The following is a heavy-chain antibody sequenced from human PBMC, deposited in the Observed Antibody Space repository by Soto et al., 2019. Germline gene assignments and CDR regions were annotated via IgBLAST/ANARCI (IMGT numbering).Heavy chain of an antibody. J-gene: IGHJ4*02. CDR2: IYYTGSP. CDR3: ARGPCNSSSCYGFDS. D-gene: IGHD2-2*01. CDR1: SGSMSSYY. V-gene: IGHV4-59*01. Sequence: SETLSLTCIVSSGSMSSYYWSWIRQPPGKGLEWIGYIYYTGSPKYNPSLKSRVIISADRFKNQFSLSLSSVTAADTAVYYCARGPCNSSSCYGFDSWGKGTLVTVS.